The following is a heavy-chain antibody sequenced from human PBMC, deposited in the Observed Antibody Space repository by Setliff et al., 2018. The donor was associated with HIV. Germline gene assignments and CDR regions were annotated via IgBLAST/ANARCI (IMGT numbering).Heavy chain of an antibody. J-gene: IGHJ4*02. D-gene: IGHD3-10*01. V-gene: IGHV4-34*01. CDR2: IDHSGST. CDR3: ARVLNYYGSGSYLPLGY. CDR1: GGSFNGYY. Sequence: SENLSLTCAVYGGSFNGYYWAWIRQPPGKGREWIGEIDHSGSTKYHASLKGRVTISIDTSKNQISLKLSSVTAADTAVYYCARVLNYYGSGSYLPLGYWGQGTLVTVSS.